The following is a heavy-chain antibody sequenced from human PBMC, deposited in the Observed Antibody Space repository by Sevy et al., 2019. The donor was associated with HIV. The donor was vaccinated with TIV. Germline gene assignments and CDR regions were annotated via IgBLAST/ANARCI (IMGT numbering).Heavy chain of an antibody. V-gene: IGHV3-21*01. CDR3: ASLPLTDYYDSSDFDY. J-gene: IGHJ4*02. D-gene: IGHD3-22*01. Sequence: GGSLRLSCAASGFTFSSYSMNWVRQAPGKGLEWVSSISSSSSYIYYADSVKGRFTISRDNAKNSLYLQMNRLRAEDTAVYYCASLPLTDYYDSSDFDYWGQGTLVTVSS. CDR1: GFTFSSYS. CDR2: ISSSSSYI.